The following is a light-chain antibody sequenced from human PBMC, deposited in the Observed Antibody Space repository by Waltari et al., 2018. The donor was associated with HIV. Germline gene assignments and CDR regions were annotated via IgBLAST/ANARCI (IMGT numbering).Light chain of an antibody. CDR1: SSNIGRNY. Sequence: QSVLTQPPSASGTPGQRVTISCSGSSSNIGRNYVYWYQQLPGTAPKLLIYRNNQRPSGVPDRFSGCKSGTSASLAISGLRSEDEADYYCAAWNDSLSGYVFGTGTKVTV. J-gene: IGLJ1*01. CDR3: AAWNDSLSGYV. CDR2: RNN. V-gene: IGLV1-47*01.